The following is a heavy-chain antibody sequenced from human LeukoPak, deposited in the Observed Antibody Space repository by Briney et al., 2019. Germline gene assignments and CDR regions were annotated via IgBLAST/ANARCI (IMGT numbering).Heavy chain of an antibody. V-gene: IGHV4-61*02. J-gene: IGHJ5*02. Sequence: SETLSLTCTVSGGSISSGSYFGSWIRQPAAKGLEWIGRIYTSGSTNYNPSLKSRVTISVDTSKNQFSLKLSSVTAADAAVYYCARGYGGNLRWFDPWGQGTLVTVSS. CDR1: GGSISSGSYF. D-gene: IGHD4-23*01. CDR2: IYTSGST. CDR3: ARGYGGNLRWFDP.